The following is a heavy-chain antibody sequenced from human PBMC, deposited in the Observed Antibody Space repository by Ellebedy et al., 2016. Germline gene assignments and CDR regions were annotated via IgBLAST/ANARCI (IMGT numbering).Heavy chain of an antibody. CDR3: AKQETGTTPGY. V-gene: IGHV3-30*18. CDR1: GFTFSSYG. CDR2: ISYDGSNK. Sequence: GGSLRLXXAASGFTFSSYGMHWVRQAPGKGLEWVAVISYDGSNKYYADSVKGRFTISRDNSKNTLYLQMNSLRAEDTAVYYCAKQETGTTPGYWGQGTLVTVSS. D-gene: IGHD1-1*01. J-gene: IGHJ4*02.